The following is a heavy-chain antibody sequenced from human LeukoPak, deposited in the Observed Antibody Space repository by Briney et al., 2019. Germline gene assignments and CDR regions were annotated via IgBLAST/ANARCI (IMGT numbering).Heavy chain of an antibody. J-gene: IGHJ4*02. CDR1: GFTFSSYG. Sequence: GGSLRLSCAASGFTFSSYGMHWVRQAPGKGLEWVALISYDGSYKYYADSVRGRFTISRDNSKNTLFLQMNSLRAEDTAVYYCAKDGGEGYSYRLDYWGQGTLVTVSS. CDR2: ISYDGSYK. D-gene: IGHD5-18*01. CDR3: AKDGGEGYSYRLDY. V-gene: IGHV3-30*18.